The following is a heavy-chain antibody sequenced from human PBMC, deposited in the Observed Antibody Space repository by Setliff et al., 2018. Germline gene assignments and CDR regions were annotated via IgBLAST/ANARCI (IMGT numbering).Heavy chain of an antibody. CDR3: ARGDPGFVVAVSDY. J-gene: IGHJ4*02. CDR1: GFTFSSYE. Sequence: PGGSLRLSCAASGFTFSSYEMNWVRQAPGKGLEWVSYISGSGSSIFYADSVKGRFTISRDNAKKSLYLQMNSLRAADTAIYYCARGDPGFVVAVSDYWGQGTLVTVSS. D-gene: IGHD2-15*01. CDR2: ISGSGSSI. V-gene: IGHV3-48*03.